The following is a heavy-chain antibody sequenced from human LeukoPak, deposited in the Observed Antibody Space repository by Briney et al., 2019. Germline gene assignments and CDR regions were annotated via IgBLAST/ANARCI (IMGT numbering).Heavy chain of an antibody. CDR1: GFTFSSYA. Sequence: GGSLRLSCAASGFTFSSYAMHWVRQAPGKGLEWVAVISYDGSNKYYADSVKGRFTISRDNSKNTLYLQMNSLRAEDTAVYYCARERVFSITMIVVAEGPFDYWGQGTLVTVSS. J-gene: IGHJ4*02. CDR2: ISYDGSNK. CDR3: ARERVFSITMIVVAEGPFDY. V-gene: IGHV3-30-3*01. D-gene: IGHD3-22*01.